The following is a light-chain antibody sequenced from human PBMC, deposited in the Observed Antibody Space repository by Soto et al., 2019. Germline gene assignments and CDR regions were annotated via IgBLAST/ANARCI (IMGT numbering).Light chain of an antibody. CDR2: GAS. Sequence: EIVMTQSPATLPVVPGKRATLSFRASQSVSSNLAWYQHKPGQPPRLLTYGASTRDTGIPARFSGSGSGTEFTLPVSRLQPEDFAVYYCQQYYNSPRTFGQGTKVDIK. V-gene: IGKV3-15*01. CDR3: QQYYNSPRT. J-gene: IGKJ1*01. CDR1: QSVSSN.